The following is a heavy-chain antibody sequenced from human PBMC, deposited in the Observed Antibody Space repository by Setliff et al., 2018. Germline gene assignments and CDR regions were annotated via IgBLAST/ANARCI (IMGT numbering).Heavy chain of an antibody. CDR3: ARRPPNGFGEFGNAFDI. CDR1: GFTFSSYS. CDR2: ISSSSSYI. D-gene: IGHD3-10*01. J-gene: IGHJ3*02. V-gene: IGHV3-21*01. Sequence: RSLRLSCAASGFTFSSYSMNWVRQAPGKGLGWVSSISSSSSYIYYADSVKGRFTISRDNAKNSLYLQMNSLRAEDTAVYYCARRPPNGFGEFGNAFDIWGQGTMVTVSS.